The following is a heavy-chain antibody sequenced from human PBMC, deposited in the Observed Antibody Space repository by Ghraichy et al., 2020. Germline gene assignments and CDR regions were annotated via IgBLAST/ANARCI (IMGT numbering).Heavy chain of an antibody. J-gene: IGHJ3*02. CDR1: GDSMTSNY. CDR2: MYSGGTT. D-gene: IGHD1-26*01. CDR3: ARVCWDAHVYDI. V-gene: IGHV4-59*01. Sequence: SETLSLICTVSGDSMTSNYWSWIRQSPGRGLEWIGFMYSGGTTNYKPSLKSRLTISMDTSKKQLSLRLNSVTAADTAVYYCARVCWDAHVYDIWGQGTLVIVSS.